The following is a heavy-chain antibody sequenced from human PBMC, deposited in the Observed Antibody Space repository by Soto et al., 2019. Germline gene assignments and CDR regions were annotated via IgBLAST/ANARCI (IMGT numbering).Heavy chain of an antibody. V-gene: IGHV3-72*01. D-gene: IGHD5-12*01. CDR1: GFTFSDHY. J-gene: IGHJ4*02. Sequence: WGSLRLSCAASGFTFSDHYMDWVRQAPGKGLEWVGRTRNKANSYTTEYAASVKGRFTISRDDSKNSLYLQMNSLKTEDTDVYYCARGDSGYQYYFDYWGQGTLVTVSS. CDR3: ARGDSGYQYYFDY. CDR2: TRNKANSYTT.